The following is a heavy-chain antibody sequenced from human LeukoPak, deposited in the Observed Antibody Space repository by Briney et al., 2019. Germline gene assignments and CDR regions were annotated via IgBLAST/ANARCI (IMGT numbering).Heavy chain of an antibody. J-gene: IGHJ4*02. CDR3: AKGISRDGYNYHYFDY. V-gene: IGHV3-30*02. Sequence: GGSLRLSCAASGFTFSSYGMHWVRQAPGKGLEWVAFIRYDGSNKYYADSVKGRFTISRDNSKNTLYLQMNSLRAEDTAVYYCAKGISRDGYNYHYFDYWGQGTLVTVSS. D-gene: IGHD5-24*01. CDR2: IRYDGSNK. CDR1: GFTFSSYG.